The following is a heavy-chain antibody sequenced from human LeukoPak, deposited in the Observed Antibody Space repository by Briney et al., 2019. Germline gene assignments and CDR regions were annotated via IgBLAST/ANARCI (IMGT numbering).Heavy chain of an antibody. D-gene: IGHD2-15*01. CDR3: AKVLGYCSGGSCYSGYYYYMDV. CDR2: ISGSGGST. J-gene: IGHJ6*03. Sequence: GGSLRLSCAASGFSFSSYGMSWVRQAPGKGLEWVSAISGSGGSTYYADPVKGRFPISRDNSNNTLYLQMNSLRAEDTAVYYCAKVLGYCSGGSCYSGYYYYMDVWGKGTTVTISS. CDR1: GFSFSSYG. V-gene: IGHV3-23*01.